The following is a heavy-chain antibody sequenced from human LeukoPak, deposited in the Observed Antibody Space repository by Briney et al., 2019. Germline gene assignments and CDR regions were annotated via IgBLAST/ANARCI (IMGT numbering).Heavy chain of an antibody. CDR1: GFTFSSYW. V-gene: IGHV3-7*01. CDR2: IKQDGSEK. J-gene: IGHJ6*03. Sequence: GGSLRLSCAASGFTFSSYWMSWVRQAPGKGLEWVANIKQDGSEKYYVDSVKGRFTISRDNAKNSLYLQMNSLRAEDTAVYYCARGGSGSSPLMRGYYYYYYMDVWGKGTTVTISS. CDR3: ARGGSGSSPLMRGYYYYYYMDV. D-gene: IGHD3-10*01.